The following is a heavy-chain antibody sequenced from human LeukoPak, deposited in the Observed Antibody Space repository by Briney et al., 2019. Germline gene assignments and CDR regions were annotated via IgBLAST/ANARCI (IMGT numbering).Heavy chain of an antibody. V-gene: IGHV1-2*02. CDR1: GYTFTGYY. Sequence: ASVKVSCKASGYTFTGYYMHWVRQAPGQGLEWMGWINPNSGGTNYAQKFQGRVTMTRDTSISTAYMELSRLRSDDTAVCYCAETMTTYYYYYGMDVWGQGTTVTVSS. D-gene: IGHD1-1*01. J-gene: IGHJ6*02. CDR3: AETMTTYYYYYGMDV. CDR2: INPNSGGT.